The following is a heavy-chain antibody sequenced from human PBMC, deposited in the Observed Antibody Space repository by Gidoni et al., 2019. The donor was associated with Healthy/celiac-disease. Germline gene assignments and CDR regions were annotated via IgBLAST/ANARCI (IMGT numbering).Heavy chain of an antibody. V-gene: IGHV1-18*01. CDR2: LSAYNGNT. CDR3: ERGYYYDSSGDYDY. J-gene: IGHJ4*02. CDR1: GYTCNSYG. D-gene: IGHD3-22*01. Sequence: QVQLVQSGAEMKKPGASVQVFCKSSGYTCNSYGITWVRQAPGQGLEWMGWLSAYNGNTEYAKKFQGRVTMTTDTTTSKAYMELRSLRYEDTAVYYCERGYYYDSSGDYDYWGQGTMVTVSS.